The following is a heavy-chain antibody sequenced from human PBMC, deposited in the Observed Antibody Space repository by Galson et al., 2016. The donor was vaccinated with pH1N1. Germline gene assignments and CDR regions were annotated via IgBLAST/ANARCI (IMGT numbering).Heavy chain of an antibody. J-gene: IGHJ6*02. CDR2: IDFNGSPK. CDR3: AKDGGTGSGKHSAFGMTV. Sequence: SLRLSCAASGFTFKDFEMNWVRQAPGRGLEWLSYIDFNGSPKHYAASVKGRFTISRDNSKNTLYLDMNSLRPEDTAVYYCAKDGGTGSGKHSAFGMTVWGQGTTVTVSS. V-gene: IGHV3-48*03. CDR1: GFTFKDFE. D-gene: IGHD3-10*01.